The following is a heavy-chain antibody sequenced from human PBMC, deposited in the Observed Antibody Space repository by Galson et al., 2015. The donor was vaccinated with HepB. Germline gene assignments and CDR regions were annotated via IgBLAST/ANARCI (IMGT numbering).Heavy chain of an antibody. CDR3: ARDLDYQLLLWFFDN. J-gene: IGHJ4*02. Sequence: SVKVSCKASGYTFTGYYMHWVRQAPGQGLEWMGWINPNSGGTHYAQKFQGRVTMTRDPSISTAYMELSRLTSDDTAVYYCARDLDYQLLLWFFDNWGQGTLVTVSS. CDR1: GYTFTGYY. D-gene: IGHD4-23*01. V-gene: IGHV1-2*02. CDR2: INPNSGGT.